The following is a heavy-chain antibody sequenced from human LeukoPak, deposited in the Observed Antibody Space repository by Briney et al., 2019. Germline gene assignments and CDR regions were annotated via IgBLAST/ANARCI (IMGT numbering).Heavy chain of an antibody. CDR2: ISWNSGSI. CDR3: ARDLELRYDY. V-gene: IGHV3-9*01. Sequence: GGSLRLSCAASGFTFDDYAMHWVRQAPGKGLEWVSGISWNSGSIGYADSVKGRFTISRDNAKNSLYLQMNSLRAEDTAVYYCARDLELRYDYWGQGTLVIVSS. CDR1: GFTFDDYA. D-gene: IGHD1-7*01. J-gene: IGHJ4*02.